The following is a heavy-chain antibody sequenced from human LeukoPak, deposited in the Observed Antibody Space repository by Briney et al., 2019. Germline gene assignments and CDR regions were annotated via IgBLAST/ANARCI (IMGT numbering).Heavy chain of an antibody. Sequence: ASVKVSCKASGYIFTGYYMHWVRQAPGQGLEWMGWINPNSGATNYAQKFQGRVTITRNTSISTAYMELSSLRSEDTAVYYCARGVTYPSWIQLWLRDYYYYMDVWGKGTTVTVSS. CDR2: INPNSGAT. CDR3: ARGVTYPSWIQLWLRDYYYYMDV. J-gene: IGHJ6*03. CDR1: GYIFTGYY. D-gene: IGHD5-18*01. V-gene: IGHV1-2*02.